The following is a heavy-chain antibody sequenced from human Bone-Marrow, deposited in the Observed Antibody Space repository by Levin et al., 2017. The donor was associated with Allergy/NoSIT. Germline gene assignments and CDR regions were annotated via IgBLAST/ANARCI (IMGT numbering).Heavy chain of an antibody. CDR3: ARGDSGDYLGWFDP. CDR1: GFLFSDYS. Sequence: SGGSLRLSCAASGFLFSDYSMNWVRQAPGKGLEWVSSITGTSHYTYYADSVKGRFTISRDNAKTSLYLQMNTLTAEDTAIYFCARGDSGDYLGWFDPWGQGTLVTVSS. CDR2: ITGTSHYT. J-gene: IGHJ5*02. V-gene: IGHV3-21*06. D-gene: IGHD4-17*01.